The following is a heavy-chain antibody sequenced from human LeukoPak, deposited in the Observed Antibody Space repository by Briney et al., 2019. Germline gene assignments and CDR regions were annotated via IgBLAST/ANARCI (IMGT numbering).Heavy chain of an antibody. J-gene: IGHJ4*02. D-gene: IGHD3-10*01. CDR1: GFTLSTYS. CDR3: ARDEWYGEYAH. Sequence: GGSLRLSCAASGFTLSTYSMNWVRQAPGKGLVWVSRLNADGNSITYADSVKGRFTISRDNSKNTVYLQMNSLRAEDTAIYYCARDEWYGEYAHWGLGTLVTVSS. V-gene: IGHV3-74*01. CDR2: LNADGNSI.